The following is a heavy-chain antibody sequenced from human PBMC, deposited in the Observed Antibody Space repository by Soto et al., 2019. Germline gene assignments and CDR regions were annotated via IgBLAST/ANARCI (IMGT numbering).Heavy chain of an antibody. Sequence: EVQLVESGGGLVQPGGSLRLSCAASGFTFSDHFMDWVRQAPGKGLEWVGRTRNEVDSYTIEYAASVKGRFTISRDDSRNSLHLQMNSLKTEDTAVYYCAGLIGDSVGDSSGVPLWGQGTLVIVSS. CDR3: AGLIGDSVGDSSGVPL. D-gene: IGHD5-18*01. CDR1: GFTFSDHF. CDR2: TRNEVDSYTI. V-gene: IGHV3-72*01. J-gene: IGHJ4*02.